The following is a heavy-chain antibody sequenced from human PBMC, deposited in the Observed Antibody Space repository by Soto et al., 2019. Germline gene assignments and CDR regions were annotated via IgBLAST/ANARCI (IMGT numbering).Heavy chain of an antibody. CDR1: GYSFTSYW. Sequence: PVESLKISCKGSGYSFTSYWISWVRQMPGKGLEWMGRINPSDSYTNYSPSFQGHVTISVDKSISTAYLQWSSLKASDTAMYYCARQRCSGGSCYHGMDVWGQGTTVTVSS. V-gene: IGHV5-10-1*01. J-gene: IGHJ6*02. D-gene: IGHD2-15*01. CDR3: ARQRCSGGSCYHGMDV. CDR2: INPSDSYT.